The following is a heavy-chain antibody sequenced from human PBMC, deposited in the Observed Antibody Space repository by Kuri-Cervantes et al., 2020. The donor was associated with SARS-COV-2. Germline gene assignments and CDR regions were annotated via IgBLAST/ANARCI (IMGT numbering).Heavy chain of an antibody. D-gene: IGHD3/OR15-3a*01. CDR1: GGSISGYY. Sequence: SETLSLTCTVSGGSISGYYWTWIRQPPGKGLEWIGNIYYSENTKYNPSLKSRVTMSLDTSKNQFSLRLSSVTAADTAVYYCSGRVDFSSVDYWGQGTLVTVSS. CDR3: SGRVDFSSVDY. J-gene: IGHJ4*02. V-gene: IGHV4-59*01. CDR2: IYYSENT.